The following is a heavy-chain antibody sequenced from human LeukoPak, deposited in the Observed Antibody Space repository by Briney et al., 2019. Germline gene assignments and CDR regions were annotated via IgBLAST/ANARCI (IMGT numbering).Heavy chain of an antibody. D-gene: IGHD3-22*01. CDR3: ARARYDSSGYYFDY. CDR1: GFSVSNNH. J-gene: IGHJ4*02. CDR2: IYSGGST. V-gene: IGHV3-53*04. Sequence: GGSLRLSCAASGFSVSNNHISWVRQAPGKGLEWVSVIYSGGSTYYADSVKGRFTISRHNSKNTLYLQMNSLRAEDTAMYYCARARYDSSGYYFDYWGQGTLVTVSS.